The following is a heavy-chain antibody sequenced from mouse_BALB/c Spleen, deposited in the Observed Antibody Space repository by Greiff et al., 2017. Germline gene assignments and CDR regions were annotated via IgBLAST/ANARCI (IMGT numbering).Heavy chain of an antibody. D-gene: IGHD2-3*01. CDR3: ARRDGYYEDYAMDY. CDR2: IYWDDDK. CDR1: GFSLSTSGMG. J-gene: IGHJ4*01. Sequence: QVTLKVSGPGILQPSQTLSLTCSFSGFSLSTSGMGVSWIRQPSGKGLEWLAHIYWDDDKRYNPSLKSRLTISKDTSSNQVFLKITSVDTADTATYYCARRDGYYEDYAMDYGGQGTSVTVSS. V-gene: IGHV8-12*01.